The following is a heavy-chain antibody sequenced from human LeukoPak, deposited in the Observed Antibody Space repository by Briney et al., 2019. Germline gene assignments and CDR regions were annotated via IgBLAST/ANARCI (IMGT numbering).Heavy chain of an antibody. J-gene: IGHJ6*02. V-gene: IGHV3-33*01. CDR2: IWYDGSNK. CDR3: ARSVLPRAGYYYGMDV. CDR1: GFTFSSYG. D-gene: IGHD2-15*01. Sequence: PGRSLRLSCAASGFTFSSYGMHWVRQAPGKGLEWVAVIWYDGSNKYYADSVKGRFSISRDNAKNLLYLQMNSLRAEDTAVYYCARSVLPRAGYYYGMDVWGQGTTVTVSS.